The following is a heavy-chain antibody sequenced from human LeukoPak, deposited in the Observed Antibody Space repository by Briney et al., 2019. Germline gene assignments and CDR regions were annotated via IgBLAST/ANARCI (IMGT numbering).Heavy chain of an antibody. CDR2: IYYSGST. V-gene: IGHV4-39*01. CDR1: GGSISSSSYY. J-gene: IGHJ4*02. CDR3: ARQGNSGYYPFDY. D-gene: IGHD3-22*01. Sequence: SETLSVTCTVSGGSISSSSYYWGWIRQPPGKGLEWIGSIYYSGSTYYNPSLKSRVTISVDTSKNQFSLKLSSVTAADTAVYYCARQGNSGYYPFDYWGQGTLVTVSS.